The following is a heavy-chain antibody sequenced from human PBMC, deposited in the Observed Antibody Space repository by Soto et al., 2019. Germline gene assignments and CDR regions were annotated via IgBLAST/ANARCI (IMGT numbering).Heavy chain of an antibody. J-gene: IGHJ4*02. CDR1: GFTFSSYA. V-gene: IGHV3-23*01. Sequence: GGSLRLSCAASGFTFSSYAMSWVRQAPGKGLEWVSAISGSGGHAYHAESVQGRFAISRDNSKNMVYLQLSSLRAEDTARYYCAKDLQEFCTSTTCRLLWGYFDSWGQGTLVTVSS. D-gene: IGHD2-2*01. CDR3: AKDLQEFCTSTTCRLLWGYFDS. CDR2: ISGSGGHA.